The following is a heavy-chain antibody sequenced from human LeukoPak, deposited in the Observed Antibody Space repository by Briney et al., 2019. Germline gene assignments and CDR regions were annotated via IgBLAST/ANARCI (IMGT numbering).Heavy chain of an antibody. D-gene: IGHD7-27*01. V-gene: IGHV4-39*02. CDR2: IYYSGST. J-gene: IGHJ4*02. CDR1: GGSISSSRYY. CDR3: ASLPRSGPFDY. Sequence: PSETLSLTCTVSGGSISSSRYYWGWIRQPPGKGLEWIGSIYYSGSTYYNPSLKSRVTISVDTSKNHFSLRLSSVTAADTSVYYCASLPRSGPFDYWGQGTLVTVSS.